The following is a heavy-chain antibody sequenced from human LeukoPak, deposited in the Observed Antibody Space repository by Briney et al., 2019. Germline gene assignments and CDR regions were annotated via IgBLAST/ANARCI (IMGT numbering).Heavy chain of an antibody. V-gene: IGHV1-69*13. CDR1: GGTFSSYA. Sequence: SVKVSCKASGGTFSSYAISWVRQAPGQGLEWMGGIIPIFGTANYAQKFQGRVTITADESTSTAYMELSSLRSEDTAVYYCAGGGEYDFWSGYYEGSLDYWGQGTLVTVSS. J-gene: IGHJ4*02. CDR3: AGGGEYDFWSGYYEGSLDY. CDR2: IIPIFGTA. D-gene: IGHD3-3*01.